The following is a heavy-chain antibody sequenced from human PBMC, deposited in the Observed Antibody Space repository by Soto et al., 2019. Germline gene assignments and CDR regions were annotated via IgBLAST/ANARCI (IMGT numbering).Heavy chain of an antibody. D-gene: IGHD4-4*01. J-gene: IGHJ4*02. CDR1: GGSISIYY. V-gene: IGHV4-59*01. CDR2: IYYSGST. CDR3: ARELPYYYDY. Sequence: PMETLSLTCTVSGGSISIYYWSWIRQPPGKGLEWIGYIYYSGSTNYNPSLKSRVTISVDTSKNQFSLKLSSVTAADTAVYYCARELPYYYDYWGQGTLVPSPQ.